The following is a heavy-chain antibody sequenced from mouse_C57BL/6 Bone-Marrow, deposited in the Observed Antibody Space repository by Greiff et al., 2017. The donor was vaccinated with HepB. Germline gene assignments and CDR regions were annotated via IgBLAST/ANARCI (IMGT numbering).Heavy chain of an antibody. CDR3: AGGYERFAY. D-gene: IGHD2-2*01. V-gene: IGHV1-26*01. CDR1: GYTFTDYY. Sequence: EVKLQQSGPELVKPGASVKISCKASGYTFTDYYMNWVKQSHGKSLEWIGDINPNNGGTSYNQKFKGKATLTVDKSSSTAYMELRSLTSEDSAVYYCAGGYERFAYWGQGTLVTVSA. J-gene: IGHJ3*01. CDR2: INPNNGGT.